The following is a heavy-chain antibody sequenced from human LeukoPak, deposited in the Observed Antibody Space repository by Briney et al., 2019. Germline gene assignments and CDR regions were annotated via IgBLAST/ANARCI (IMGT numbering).Heavy chain of an antibody. CDR1: GYTFTSYG. CDR2: ISAYNGNT. D-gene: IGHD6-13*01. CDR3: ARVSDSSSWYRWFDP. Sequence: GASVKVSCKASGYTFTSYGISWVRQAPGQGLEWIGWISAYNGNTNYAQKLQGRVTMTTDTSTSTAYMELRSLRSDDTAVYYCARVSDSSSWYRWFDPWGQGTLVTVSS. J-gene: IGHJ5*02. V-gene: IGHV1-18*01.